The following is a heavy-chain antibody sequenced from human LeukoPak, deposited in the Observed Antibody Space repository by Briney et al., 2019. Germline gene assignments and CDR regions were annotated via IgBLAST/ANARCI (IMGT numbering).Heavy chain of an antibody. D-gene: IGHD6-13*01. CDR1: GDTFSIND. CDR3: ARVTAAGTWTFDI. CDR2: MNPNSGNT. Sequence: VASVKVSCKASGDTFSINDINWLRQATGQGLEWMGWMNPNSGNTGYAQKFQGRVTMTRNTSISTAYMELTDLRSEDTAVYYCARVTAAGTWTFDIRGQGTTVTVSS. V-gene: IGHV1-8*01. J-gene: IGHJ3*02.